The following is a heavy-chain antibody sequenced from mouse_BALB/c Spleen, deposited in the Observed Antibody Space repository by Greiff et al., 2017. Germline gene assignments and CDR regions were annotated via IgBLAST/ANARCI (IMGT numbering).Heavy chain of an antibody. D-gene: IGHD2-10*02. V-gene: IGHV1-15*01. Sequence: VQLQQSGAELVRPGASVTLSCKASGYTFTDYEMHWVKQTPVHGLEWIGAIDPETGGTAYNQKFKGKATLTADKSSSTAYMELRSLTSEDSAVYYCTRKYGNFPMDYWGQGTSVTVSS. CDR3: TRKYGNFPMDY. CDR1: GYTFTDYE. CDR2: IDPETGGT. J-gene: IGHJ4*01.